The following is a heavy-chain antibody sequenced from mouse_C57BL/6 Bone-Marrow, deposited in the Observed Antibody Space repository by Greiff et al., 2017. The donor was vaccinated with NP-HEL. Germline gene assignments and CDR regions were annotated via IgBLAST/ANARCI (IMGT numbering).Heavy chain of an antibody. CDR1: GYTFTGYW. D-gene: IGHD2-1*01. CDR2: ILPGSGST. J-gene: IGHJ3*01. V-gene: IGHV1-9*01. Sequence: VQLQQSGAELMKPGASVKLSCKATGYTFTGYWIEWVKQRPGHGLEWIGAILPGSGSTNYNEKFKGKATFTADTSSNPAYMQLSRLTTDDYAIYDCARYGNYVWFAYWGQGTLVTVSA. CDR3: ARYGNYVWFAY.